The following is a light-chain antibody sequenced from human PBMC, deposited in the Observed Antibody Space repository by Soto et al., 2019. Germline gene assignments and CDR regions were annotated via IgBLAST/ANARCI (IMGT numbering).Light chain of an antibody. J-gene: IGKJ1*01. CDR1: QSVGSD. CDR3: QQRNNWPWT. CDR2: EGS. V-gene: IGKV3-11*01. Sequence: ELVMTQSPATLSVSPGERATLSCRASQSVGSDLAWYQQKPGQAPRLVIYEGSNRATGIPTRFSGSGSGTDFTLTISGLEPEDFAVYYCQQRNNWPWTFGQGTKVDIK.